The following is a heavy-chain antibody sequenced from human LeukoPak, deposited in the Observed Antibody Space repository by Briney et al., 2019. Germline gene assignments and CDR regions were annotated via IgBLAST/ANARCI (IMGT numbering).Heavy chain of an antibody. CDR2: INSDGSST. Sequence: GGSLRLSCAASGFTFSSYWMHWVRQAPGKGLVWVSRINSDGSSTSYADSVKGRFTISRDNAKNTLYLQMNSLRAEDTAVYYCARDSQYYYGSGSYEIDYWGQGTLVTVSS. V-gene: IGHV3-74*01. CDR3: ARDSQYYYGSGSYEIDY. D-gene: IGHD3-10*01. CDR1: GFTFSSYW. J-gene: IGHJ4*02.